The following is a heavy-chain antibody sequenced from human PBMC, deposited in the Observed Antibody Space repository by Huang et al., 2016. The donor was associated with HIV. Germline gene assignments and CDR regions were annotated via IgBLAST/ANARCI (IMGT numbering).Heavy chain of an antibody. V-gene: IGHV1-18*01. CDR3: ARENILTDHTGNYYYIDV. J-gene: IGHJ6*03. Sequence: QVRLVQSGAEVKKPGASVKVSCKAYDYVLTTDAYSWVWQAPGQGLEWLGRIGPYKIKKLYGRNLQDRVTITTDTSTGTAYMELRGLRSDDTAVYYCARENILTDHTGNYYYIDVWGDGTTVTVSS. CDR2: IGPYKIKK. CDR1: DYVLTTDA. D-gene: IGHD3-9*01.